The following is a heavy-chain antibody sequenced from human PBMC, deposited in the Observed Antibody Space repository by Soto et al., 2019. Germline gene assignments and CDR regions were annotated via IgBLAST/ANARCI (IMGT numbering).Heavy chain of an antibody. Sequence: EVQLLESGGGLVQPGGSLRLSCAASGFTFSSYAMRWVRQAPVKGLEWVSAISGSGGSTYYADSVKGRFTISRDNSKTPRDLQLNSLRAEDTAVYYCARRGSGSYYDYWGQGTLVTVSS. CDR1: GFTFSSYA. CDR3: ARRGSGSYYDY. V-gene: IGHV3-23*01. J-gene: IGHJ4*02. D-gene: IGHD1-26*01. CDR2: ISGSGGST.